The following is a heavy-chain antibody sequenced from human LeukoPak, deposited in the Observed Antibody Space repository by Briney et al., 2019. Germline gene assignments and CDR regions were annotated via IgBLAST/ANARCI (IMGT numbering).Heavy chain of an antibody. CDR1: GFTFSSYV. J-gene: IGHJ4*02. D-gene: IGHD5-24*01. Sequence: GGSLRLSCETAGFTFSSYVMHWVRRTPGKGLVWVSRISHDGFISYADSVKGRFTISRNNAKNTLILQMNSLRAEDTAVYYCARDWVYKIDYWGRGTLVTVSS. CDR3: ARDWVYKIDY. CDR2: ISHDGFI. V-gene: IGHV3-74*01.